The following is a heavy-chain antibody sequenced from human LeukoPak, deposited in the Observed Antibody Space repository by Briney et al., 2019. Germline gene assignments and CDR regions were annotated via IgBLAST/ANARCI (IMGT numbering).Heavy chain of an antibody. CDR2: IKSDGSST. J-gene: IGHJ4*02. CDR3: ARDPFYGDADFDY. CDR1: GFTFSNYW. V-gene: IGHV3-74*01. D-gene: IGHD4-17*01. Sequence: GGSLRLSCAASGFTFSNYWMHWVRQAPGKGLVWVSRIKSDGSSTTYADSVKGRFTISRDNVKNMVYLQMNSLRAEDTAVYYCARDPFYGDADFDYWGQGTLVTVSS.